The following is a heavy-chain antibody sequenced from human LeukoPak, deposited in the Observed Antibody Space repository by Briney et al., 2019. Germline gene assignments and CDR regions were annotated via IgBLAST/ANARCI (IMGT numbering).Heavy chain of an antibody. CDR2: ISGSGGST. Sequence: SGGSLRLSCAASGFTFDDYAMHWVRQAPGKGLEWVSVISGSGGSTYYADSVKGRFTISRDNSKNTLYLQMNSLRAEDTAVYYCAKEGGGGYYGSGSSFFDYWGQGTLVTVSS. CDR3: AKEGGGGYYGSGSSFFDY. CDR1: GFTFDDYA. V-gene: IGHV3-23*01. J-gene: IGHJ4*02. D-gene: IGHD3-10*01.